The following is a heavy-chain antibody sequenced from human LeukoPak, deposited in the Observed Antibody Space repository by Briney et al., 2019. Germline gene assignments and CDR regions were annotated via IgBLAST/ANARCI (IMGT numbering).Heavy chain of an antibody. Sequence: SVKVSCKASGGTFSSYAISWVRQAPGQGLEWMGRIIPILGIVNYAQKFQGRVTITADKSTSTAYMELSSLRSEDTAVYYCCRGDYESYAFDIWGQGTMVTVSS. CDR1: GGTFSSYA. D-gene: IGHD4-17*01. J-gene: IGHJ3*02. CDR3: CRGDYESYAFDI. V-gene: IGHV1-69*04. CDR2: IIPILGIV.